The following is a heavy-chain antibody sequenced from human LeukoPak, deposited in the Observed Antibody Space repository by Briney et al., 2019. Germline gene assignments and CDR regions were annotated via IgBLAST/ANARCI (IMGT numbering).Heavy chain of an antibody. CDR2: ISSSGSII. Sequence: GGSLRLSCAASGFTFSSCELSWVRQAPAKGLEWVSYISSSGSIIYYADSVKGRLTISRDSAKNSLYLQMNSLRAEDTAVYYCARHDCHSNSDAFDVWAKGQWSPSLQ. D-gene: IGHD2/OR15-2a*01. CDR3: ARHDCHSNSDAFDV. CDR1: GFTFSSCE. V-gene: IGHV3-48*03. J-gene: IGHJ3*01.